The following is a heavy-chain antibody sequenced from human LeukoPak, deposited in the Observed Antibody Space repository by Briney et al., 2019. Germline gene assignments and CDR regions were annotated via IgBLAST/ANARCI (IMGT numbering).Heavy chain of an antibody. CDR1: GYTFTSYD. CDR3: ARPTYYDFWSGYYFFDY. D-gene: IGHD3-3*01. J-gene: IGHJ4*02. V-gene: IGHV1-8*03. CDR2: MNPNSGNT. Sequence: ASVKVSCKASGYTFTSYDINWVRQATGQGLEWMGWMNPNSGNTGYAQKFQGRVTITRNTSISTAYMELSSLRSGDTAVYYCARPTYYDFWSGYYFFDYWGQGTLVTVSS.